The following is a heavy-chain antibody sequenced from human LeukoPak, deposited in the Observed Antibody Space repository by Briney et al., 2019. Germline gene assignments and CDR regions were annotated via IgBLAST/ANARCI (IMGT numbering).Heavy chain of an antibody. CDR1: GFTFSSYG. V-gene: IGHV3-30*18. CDR2: ISYDGSNK. J-gene: IGHJ3*02. Sequence: GSLRLSCAASGFTFSSYGMHWVRQAPGKGLEWVAVISYDGSNKYYADSVKGRFTISRDNSKNTLYLQMNSLRTEDTAVYYCAKDAFRLGAYTSGWPGDAFDIWGQGTMVTVSS. CDR3: AKDAFRLGAYTSGWPGDAFDI. D-gene: IGHD6-19*01.